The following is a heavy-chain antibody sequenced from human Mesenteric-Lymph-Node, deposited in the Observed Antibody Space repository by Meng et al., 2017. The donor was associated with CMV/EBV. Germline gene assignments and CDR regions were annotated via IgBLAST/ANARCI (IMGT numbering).Heavy chain of an antibody. V-gene: IGHV3-11*04. J-gene: IGHJ4*02. CDR2: ISNSGRTI. Sequence: GGSLRLSCAASGFTFRDYYMSWIRQAPGKGLEWVSYISNSGRTIYYADSVKGRFTISRDNAKHSLYLQMNSLRAEDTAVYYCARDLRVAATPDYWGQGTLVTVSS. D-gene: IGHD2-15*01. CDR3: ARDLRVAATPDY. CDR1: GFTFRDYY.